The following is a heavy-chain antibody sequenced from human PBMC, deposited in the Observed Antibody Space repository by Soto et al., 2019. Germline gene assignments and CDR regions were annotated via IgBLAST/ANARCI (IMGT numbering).Heavy chain of an antibody. V-gene: IGHV1-69*12. J-gene: IGHJ3*02. CDR3: ASVIAARWCRGDAFDI. D-gene: IGHD6-6*01. Sequence: QVQLVQSGAEVKKPGYSVKVSCKASGGTFSSYAISWVRQAPGQGLEWMGGIIPIFGTANYAQKFQGRVPMTADESTSTAYMELSSLRSEDTAVYYCASVIAARWCRGDAFDIWGQGTMVTVSS. CDR2: IIPIFGTA. CDR1: GGTFSSYA.